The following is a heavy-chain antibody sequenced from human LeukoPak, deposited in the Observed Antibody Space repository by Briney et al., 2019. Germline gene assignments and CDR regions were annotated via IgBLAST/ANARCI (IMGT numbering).Heavy chain of an antibody. D-gene: IGHD3-22*01. J-gene: IGHJ5*02. CDR3: ATVGYDSSGYSHNWFDP. V-gene: IGHV1-24*01. CDR2: FDPEDGET. CDR1: GYTLTELS. Sequence: ASVKVSCKVSGYTLTELSMHWVRQAPGKGLEWMGGFDPEDGETIYAQKFQGRVTMTEDTSTDTAYMELSSLRSEDTAVYYCATVGYDSSGYSHNWFDPWGQGTLVTVSS.